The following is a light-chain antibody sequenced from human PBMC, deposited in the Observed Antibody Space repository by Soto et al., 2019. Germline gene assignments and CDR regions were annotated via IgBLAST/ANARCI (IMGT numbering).Light chain of an antibody. CDR1: TSDVGGYNY. CDR3: SSYTRARTYV. J-gene: IGLJ1*01. Sequence: QSVLTQPASVSGSPGQSITLSCTGTTSDVGGYNYVSWYQQHPGKAPKLLIYEVSNRPSGVSNRFSGSKSGNTASLTISGLQADDEAEYFCSSYTRARTYVFGSGTRSPS. CDR2: EVS. V-gene: IGLV2-14*01.